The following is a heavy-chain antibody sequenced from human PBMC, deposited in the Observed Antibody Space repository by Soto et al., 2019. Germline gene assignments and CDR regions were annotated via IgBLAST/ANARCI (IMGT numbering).Heavy chain of an antibody. D-gene: IGHD2-21*01. J-gene: IGHJ4*02. Sequence: SETLSLTCTVSGGSISSYYWSWIRQPPGKGLEWIGYIYYSGSTNYNPSLKSRVTISVDTSKNQFSLKLNSMTAADTAVYYCARGPRPPSDSYLHPYFDYWGQGTLVTVSS. CDR2: IYYSGST. V-gene: IGHV4-59*08. CDR3: ARGPRPPSDSYLHPYFDY. CDR1: GGSISSYY.